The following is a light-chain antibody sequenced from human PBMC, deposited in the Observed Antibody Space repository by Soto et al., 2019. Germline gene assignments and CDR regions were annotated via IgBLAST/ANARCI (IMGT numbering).Light chain of an antibody. J-gene: IGKJ2*01. CDR2: DAS. CDR3: QQYNRYFT. Sequence: DPQMTQSPSTLSASVGDRVAITCRASQSISSWLAWYQQKPGKAPKLLIYDASSLESGVPSRFSGSGSGTEFTLTISSLQPDDFATYYCQQYNRYFTFGQGTKLEIK. CDR1: QSISSW. V-gene: IGKV1-5*01.